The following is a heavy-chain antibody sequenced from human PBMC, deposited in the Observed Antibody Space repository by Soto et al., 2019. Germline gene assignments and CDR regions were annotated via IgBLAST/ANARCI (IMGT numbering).Heavy chain of an antibody. CDR1: GGSFSGYY. D-gene: IGHD2-21*02. CDR3: ARNRVTQSDY. Sequence: SETLSLTCAVYGGSFSGYYWSWIRQPPGKGLEWIGYIFYSGSTYYNPSLKSRVTISVDTSKNQFSLKLSSVTAADTAVHYCARNRVTQSDYWGQGTLVTVSS. J-gene: IGHJ4*02. CDR2: IFYSGST. V-gene: IGHV4-30-4*08.